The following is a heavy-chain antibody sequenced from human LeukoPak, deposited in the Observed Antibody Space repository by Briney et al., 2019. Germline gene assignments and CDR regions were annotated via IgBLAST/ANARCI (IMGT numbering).Heavy chain of an antibody. CDR3: ARGNSSGYYYNY. J-gene: IGHJ4*02. CDR1: GGSISSYY. V-gene: IGHV4-59*01. CDR2: IYYSGST. Sequence: SETLSLTCTVSGGSISSYYWSWIRQPPGKGLEWIGYIYYSGSTNYNPSLKSRVNISVDTSKNQFSLKLSSVIAADTAVYYCARGNSSGYYYNYWGQGTLVTVSS. D-gene: IGHD3-22*01.